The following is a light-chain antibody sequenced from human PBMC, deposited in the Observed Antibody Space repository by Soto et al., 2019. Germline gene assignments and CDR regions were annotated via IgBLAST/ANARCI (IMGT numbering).Light chain of an antibody. V-gene: IGLV2-23*01. CDR1: SSDVGSYNL. CDR2: EDN. J-gene: IGLJ2*01. CDR3: CSYARGMTLV. Sequence: QSALTQPASVSGSPGQSITISCTGTSSDVGSYNLVSWYQHHPGKAPKFMIYEDNKRPSGISDRFSGSKSGNTASLTISGLQAEDEADYYCCSYARGMTLVFGGGTQLTVL.